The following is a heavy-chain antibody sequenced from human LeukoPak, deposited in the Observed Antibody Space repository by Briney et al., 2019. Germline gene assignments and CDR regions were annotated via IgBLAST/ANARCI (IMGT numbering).Heavy chain of an antibody. J-gene: IGHJ4*02. D-gene: IGHD4-23*01. V-gene: IGHV4-39*01. CDR3: ARHKIWDGYGGLFDY. CDR2: TYYGGNT. CDR1: GGSISRGGDY. Sequence: PSETLSLTCTVSGGSISRGGDYWTWIRQHPGKGLEWIGNTYYGGNTYYNPSLKSRVTISVDTSKNHFSLKLSSVTAADTAMYYCARHKIWDGYGGLFDYWGQGTLVTVSS.